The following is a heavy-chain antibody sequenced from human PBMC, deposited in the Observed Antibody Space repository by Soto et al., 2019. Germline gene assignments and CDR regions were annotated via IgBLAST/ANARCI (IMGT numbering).Heavy chain of an antibody. CDR2: IIPIFGTA. Sequence: ASVKVSCKASGGTFSSYAISWVRQAPGQGLEWMGGIIPIFGTANYAQKFQGRVTITADKSTSTAYMELSSLRSEDTAMYYCARSSRSLSTQDYYYYGMDVWGQGTTVTVSS. CDR3: ARSSRSLSTQDYYYYGMDV. J-gene: IGHJ6*02. V-gene: IGHV1-69*06. D-gene: IGHD6-6*01. CDR1: GGTFSSYA.